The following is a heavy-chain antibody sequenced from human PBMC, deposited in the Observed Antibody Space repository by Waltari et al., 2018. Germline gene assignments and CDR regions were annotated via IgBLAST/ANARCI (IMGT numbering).Heavy chain of an antibody. CDR3: ARESSYDYVWGSYRGHFDY. V-gene: IGHV3-48*02. CDR1: GLTFSSY. Sequence: EVQLVESGGGLVQPGGSLRLSCAASGLTFSSYSSSSTIYYAESVKGRFTISRENAKNSLYLQMNSLRDEDTAVYYCARESSYDYVWGSYRGHFDYWGQGTLVTVSS. CDR2: SSSTI. J-gene: IGHJ4*02. D-gene: IGHD3-16*02.